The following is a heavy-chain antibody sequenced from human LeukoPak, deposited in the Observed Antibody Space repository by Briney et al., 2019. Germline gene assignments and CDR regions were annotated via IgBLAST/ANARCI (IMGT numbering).Heavy chain of an antibody. CDR2: IYYSGST. Sequence: SETLSLTCTVSGGSISSYYWSWIRQPPGKGLEWIGYIYYSGSTNYNPSLKSRVTISVDTSKNQFSLKLSSVTAADTAVYYCARYTARPYSSSFYFDYWGQGTLVTVSS. D-gene: IGHD6-6*01. CDR1: GGSISSYY. V-gene: IGHV4-59*01. J-gene: IGHJ4*02. CDR3: ARYTARPYSSSFYFDY.